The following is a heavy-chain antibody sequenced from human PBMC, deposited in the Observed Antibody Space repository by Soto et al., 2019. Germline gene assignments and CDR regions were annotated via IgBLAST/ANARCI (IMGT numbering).Heavy chain of an antibody. Sequence: SVKVSCKASGGTFSSYAISWVRQAPGQGLEWMGGIIPIFGTANYAQKFQGRVTITADESTSTAYMELSSLRSEDTAVYYCAWGQLWLRDKAFDIWGQGTMVTVSS. D-gene: IGHD5-18*01. CDR2: IIPIFGTA. J-gene: IGHJ3*02. CDR1: GGTFSSYA. CDR3: AWGQLWLRDKAFDI. V-gene: IGHV1-69*13.